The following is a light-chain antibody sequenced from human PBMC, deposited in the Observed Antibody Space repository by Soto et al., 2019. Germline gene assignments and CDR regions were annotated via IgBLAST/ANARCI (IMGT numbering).Light chain of an antibody. Sequence: QTVVTQPPSASASLGASVTLTCTLSSGYSNYKVDWYQQRPGKGPRFVMRVGTGGIVGSKGDGIPDRFSVLGSGLNRYLTNKNIQEEDESDYHCGADHGSGSNFVVVFGGGTKLTVL. CDR1: SGYSNYK. J-gene: IGLJ2*01. CDR2: VGTGGIVG. CDR3: GADHGSGSNFVVV. V-gene: IGLV9-49*01.